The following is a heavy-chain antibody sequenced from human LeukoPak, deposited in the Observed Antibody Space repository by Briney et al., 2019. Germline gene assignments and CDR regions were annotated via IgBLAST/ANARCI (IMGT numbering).Heavy chain of an antibody. D-gene: IGHD3-10*01. CDR1: GDSISNYY. J-gene: IGHJ4*02. CDR3: ARGYGSGSHYFDY. V-gene: IGHV4-59*01. CDR2: IYYSGST. Sequence: PSETLSLTCTVSGDSISNYYWSWIRQPPGKGLEWIGYIYYSGSTDYNPSLKSRVTISVDTSKNQFSLKLSSVTAADTALYYCARGYGSGSHYFDYWGQGSLVTVSS.